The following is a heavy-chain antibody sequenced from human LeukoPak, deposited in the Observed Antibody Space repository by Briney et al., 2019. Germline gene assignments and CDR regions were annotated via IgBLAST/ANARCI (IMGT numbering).Heavy chain of an antibody. J-gene: IGHJ4*02. CDR1: GFTFSKYW. CDR3: ARWATSFDL. D-gene: IGHD6-6*01. CDR2: IRQDGSEK. V-gene: IGHV3-7*01. Sequence: GGSLRLSCAPSGFTFSKYWMSWVRQAPGKGLEWVANIRQDGSEKYYVDSVTSRFTISRDNANNSLYLQMNSLRADDTAVYYCARWATSFDLWGQGTLVTVSS.